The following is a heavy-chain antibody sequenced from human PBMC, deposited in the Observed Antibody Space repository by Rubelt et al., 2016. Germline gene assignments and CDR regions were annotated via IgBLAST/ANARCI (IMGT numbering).Heavy chain of an antibody. V-gene: IGHV3-49*02. D-gene: IGHD3-10*01. CDR3: TRGGGNYYGSGRDY. Sequence: GLEWVSFIRSKAYGGTVEYAASVKGRLTISRDDSKSIAYLQMNSLKTEDTAVYYCTRGGGNYYGSGRDYWGQGTLVTVSS. CDR2: IRSKAYGGTV. J-gene: IGHJ4*02.